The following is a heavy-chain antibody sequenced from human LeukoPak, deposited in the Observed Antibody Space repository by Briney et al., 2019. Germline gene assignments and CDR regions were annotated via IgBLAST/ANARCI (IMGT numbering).Heavy chain of an antibody. J-gene: IGHJ6*03. Sequence: ASVKVSCKASGYSFTSYWIGWVRQMPGKGLEWMGIIYPGDSDTRYSPSFQGQVTISADKSISTAYLQWSSLKASDTAMYYCASSSTSRIAYYYMDVWGKGTTVTVSS. CDR2: IYPGDSDT. CDR1: GYSFTSYW. V-gene: IGHV5-51*01. D-gene: IGHD2-2*01. CDR3: ASSSTSRIAYYYMDV.